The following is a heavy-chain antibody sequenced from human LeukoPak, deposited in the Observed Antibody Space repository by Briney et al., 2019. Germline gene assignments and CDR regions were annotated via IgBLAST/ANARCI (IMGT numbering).Heavy chain of an antibody. CDR2: INPNSGGT. CDR1: GYTSTGYC. Sequence: GASVKVSCKASGYTSTGYCMHWVRQAPGQGLEWMGWINPNSGGTNYAQKFQGRVTITADKSTSTAYMELSSLRSEDTAVYYCARGSGYDFHYWGQGTLVTVSS. V-gene: IGHV1-2*02. CDR3: ARGSGYDFHY. D-gene: IGHD5-12*01. J-gene: IGHJ4*02.